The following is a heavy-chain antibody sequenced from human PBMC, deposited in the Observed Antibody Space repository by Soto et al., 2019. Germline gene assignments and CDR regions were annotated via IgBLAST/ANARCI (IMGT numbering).Heavy chain of an antibody. J-gene: IGHJ4*02. Sequence: EVQLVESGGGLVKPGGSLRLSCAASGFIFTSAVMSWVRQTPGKGLEWVARIKSKSGGGTIDYAAPVKGRFTISRDDYENTVSLQMNSLKAEDTALYYCTTGDYWGQGILVTVSS. CDR2: IKSKSGGGTI. V-gene: IGHV3-15*01. CDR1: GFIFTSAV. CDR3: TTGDY.